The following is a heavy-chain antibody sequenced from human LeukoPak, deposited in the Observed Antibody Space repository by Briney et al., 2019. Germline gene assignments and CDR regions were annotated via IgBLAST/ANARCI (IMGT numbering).Heavy chain of an antibody. CDR3: TTDSSGYYEGYFDY. CDR1: GFTFSSYG. V-gene: IGHV3-30*03. Sequence: PGRSLRLSCAASGFTFSSYGMHWVRQAPGKGLEWVAVISYDGSNKYYADSVKGRFTISRDNSKNTLYLQMNSLKTEDTAVYYCTTDSSGYYEGYFDYWGQGTLVTVSS. J-gene: IGHJ4*02. D-gene: IGHD3-22*01. CDR2: ISYDGSNK.